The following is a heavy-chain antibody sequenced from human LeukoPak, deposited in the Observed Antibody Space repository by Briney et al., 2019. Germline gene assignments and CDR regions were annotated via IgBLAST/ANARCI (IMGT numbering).Heavy chain of an antibody. J-gene: IGHJ3*02. V-gene: IGHV3-15*01. CDR3: ALGSIVVVVAAKYDAFDI. CDR1: GFTFSNAW. D-gene: IGHD2-15*01. Sequence: GGSLRLSCAASGFTFSNAWMSWVRQAPGKGLEWVGRIKSKTDGGTTDYAAPVKGRFTISRDDSKNTLYLQMNSLKTEDTAVYYCALGSIVVVVAAKYDAFDIWGQGTMVTVSS. CDR2: IKSKTDGGTT.